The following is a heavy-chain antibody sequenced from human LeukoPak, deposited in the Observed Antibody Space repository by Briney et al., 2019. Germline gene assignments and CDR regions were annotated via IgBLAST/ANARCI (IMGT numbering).Heavy chain of an antibody. CDR1: LGTLSRYA. CDR3: ARPGTAMGNTFDD. V-gene: IGHV1-69*06. Sequence: ASVNVSFKSSLGTLSRYAISGVRPPPGQGLEWLGRMLPIFVTVNYAKKFQGRVTIIADKSTSTAYMEMSSLRSEDTAVYYCARPGTAMGNTFDDWGQGTLVTVSS. CDR2: MLPIFVTV. J-gene: IGHJ4*02. D-gene: IGHD5-18*01.